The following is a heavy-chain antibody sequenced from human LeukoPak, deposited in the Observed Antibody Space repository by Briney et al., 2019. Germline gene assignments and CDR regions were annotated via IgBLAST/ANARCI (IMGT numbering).Heavy chain of an antibody. CDR3: ARSGYYYYGLDV. CDR2: ISNSGSTI. V-gene: IGHV3-48*03. J-gene: IGHJ6*02. CDR1: GFTFSSYE. Sequence: GGSLRLSCAASGFTFSSYEMNWVRQAPGKGLEWVSYISNSGSTIYYADSVKGRFTISRDNAKNSLYLHMNSLRAEDTAVYYCARSGYYYYGLDVWGQGTTVTVSS.